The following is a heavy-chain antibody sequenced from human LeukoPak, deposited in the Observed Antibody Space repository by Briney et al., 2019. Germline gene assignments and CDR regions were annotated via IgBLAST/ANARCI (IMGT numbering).Heavy chain of an antibody. CDR3: AGSGGYYSSFDY. D-gene: IGHD3-22*01. Sequence: SETLSLTCTVSGGSISSYYWSWIRQPAGKGLEWIGRINTSGSSNYNPSLRSRVTMSVDTSKNQFSLNLSSVTAADTAVYYCAGSGGYYSSFDYWGQGTLVTVSS. V-gene: IGHV4-4*07. J-gene: IGHJ4*02. CDR1: GGSISSYY. CDR2: INTSGSS.